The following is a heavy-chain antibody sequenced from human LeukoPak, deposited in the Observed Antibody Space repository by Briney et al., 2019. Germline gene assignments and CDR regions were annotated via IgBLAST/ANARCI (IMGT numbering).Heavy chain of an antibody. Sequence: SETLSLTCAVYGGSFSGYYWSWIRQPPGKGLEWIGEINHSGSTNYNPSLKSRVTISVDTSKNQFSLKLGSVTAADTAVYYCARGLQWLVRGGFDYWGQGTLVTVSS. CDR2: INHSGST. CDR1: GGSFSGYY. CDR3: ARGLQWLVRGGFDY. V-gene: IGHV4-34*01. D-gene: IGHD6-19*01. J-gene: IGHJ4*02.